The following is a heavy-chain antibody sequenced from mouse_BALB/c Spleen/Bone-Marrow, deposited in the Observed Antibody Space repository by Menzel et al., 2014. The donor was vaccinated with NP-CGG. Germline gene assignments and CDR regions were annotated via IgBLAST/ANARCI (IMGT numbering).Heavy chain of an antibody. J-gene: IGHJ2*01. Sequence: VQLQQSGAALVRPGASVKLFCKASGYTFTSYWMNWVKQRPGQGLEWIGMVDPSDSKTHFNQMFKDKATLTVDKSSSTAYMHLSSLTSEDSAVYYCARNWAFDYWGQGTTLTVSS. D-gene: IGHD4-1*01. CDR1: GYTFTSYW. CDR3: ARNWAFDY. CDR2: VDPSDSKT. V-gene: IGHV1-61*01.